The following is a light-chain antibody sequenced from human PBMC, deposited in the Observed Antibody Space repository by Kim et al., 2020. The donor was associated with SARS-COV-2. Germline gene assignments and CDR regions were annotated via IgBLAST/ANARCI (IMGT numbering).Light chain of an antibody. J-gene: IGLJ2*01. CDR1: SGHSSYA. Sequence: SVKRTCTLSSGHSSYAIAWHQQQPEKGPRYLMKLNSDGSHSKGDGIPDRFSGSSSGAERYLTISSLQSEDEADYYCQTWGTGTVVFGGGTQLTVL. CDR2: LNSDGSH. V-gene: IGLV4-69*01. CDR3: QTWGTGTVV.